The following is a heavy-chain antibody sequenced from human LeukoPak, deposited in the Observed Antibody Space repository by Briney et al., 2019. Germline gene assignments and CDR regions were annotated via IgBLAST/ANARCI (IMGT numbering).Heavy chain of an antibody. CDR2: IIPILGIA. D-gene: IGHD3-16*01. CDR1: GGTFSSYA. J-gene: IGHJ4*02. Sequence: SVKVSCKASGGTFSSYAINWVRQAPGQGLEWMGRIIPILGIAKYVQKFQGRVTMTRDTSTSTVYMELSSLRSEDTAVYYCARGITHQGVLDYWGQGTLVTVSS. V-gene: IGHV1-69*04. CDR3: ARGITHQGVLDY.